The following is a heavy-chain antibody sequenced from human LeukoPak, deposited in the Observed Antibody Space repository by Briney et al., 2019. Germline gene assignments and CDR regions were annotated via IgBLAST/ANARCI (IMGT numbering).Heavy chain of an antibody. J-gene: IGHJ3*02. CDR1: GYTFSGYY. V-gene: IGHV1-2*02. CDR2: INPNSGGT. Sequence: ASVKVSCKASGYTFSGYYIHWVRQAPGQGLEWMGWINPNSGGTNYAQKFQGRVTMTRDTSISTAYMELRRLRYDDTAVHYCARGLRAGALDIWGQGTMVTVSS. CDR3: ARGLRAGALDI. D-gene: IGHD2-2*01.